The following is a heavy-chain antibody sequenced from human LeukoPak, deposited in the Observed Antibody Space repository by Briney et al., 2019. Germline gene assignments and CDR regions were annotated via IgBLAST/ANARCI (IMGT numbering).Heavy chain of an antibody. CDR3: WIAVGGYCSGGSCYGNDY. V-gene: IGHV4-34*01. CDR1: GGSFSGYY. D-gene: IGHD2-15*01. J-gene: IGHJ4*02. CDR2: INHSGST. Sequence: SETLSLTCAVYGGSFSGYYWSWIRQPPGKGLEWMGEINHSGSTNYNPSLKSRVTISVDTSKNQFSLKLSSVTAADTAVYYCWIAVGGYCSGGSCYGNDYWGQGTLVTVSS.